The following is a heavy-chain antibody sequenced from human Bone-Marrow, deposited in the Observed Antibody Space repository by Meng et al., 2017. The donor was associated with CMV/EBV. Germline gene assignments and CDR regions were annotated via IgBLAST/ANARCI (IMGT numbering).Heavy chain of an antibody. CDR2: SYYSGST. Sequence: SETLSLTCTVSGGSISSYYWSWIRQPPGKGLEWIGYSYYSGSTNYNPSLKSRVTISVDTSKNQFTLKMSSVTAADTAVYYCARSSHYDFWSGYSSTYYYYYGMDVWGQGTTVTVSS. D-gene: IGHD3-3*01. V-gene: IGHV4-59*01. CDR1: GGSISSYY. CDR3: ARSSHYDFWSGYSSTYYYYYGMDV. J-gene: IGHJ6*02.